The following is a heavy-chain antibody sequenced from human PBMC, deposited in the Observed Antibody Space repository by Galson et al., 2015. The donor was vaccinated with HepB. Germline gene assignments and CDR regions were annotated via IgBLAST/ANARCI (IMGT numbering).Heavy chain of an antibody. CDR3: TRGDLEMTY. D-gene: IGHD1-1*01. CDR2: TYYRSKWYN. CDR1: ADSVSSNSAA. V-gene: IGHV6-1*01. J-gene: IGHJ4*02. Sequence: CAISADSVSSNSAAWNWIRQSPSRGLEWLGRTYYRSKWYNKYAVSVKSRITINPDTTKNQFSLQLNSVTPEDTAVYYCTRGDLEMTYWGQGTLVTVSS.